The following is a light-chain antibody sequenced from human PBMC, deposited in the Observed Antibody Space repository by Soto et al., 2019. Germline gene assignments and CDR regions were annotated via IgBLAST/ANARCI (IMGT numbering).Light chain of an antibody. CDR3: QQRSNWPIT. Sequence: EIVMTQSPATLSVSPGERATLSCRASQSVSRNLAWYQQQPGQAPRLLIYDASTRATGTPARFSGSGSGTKFTLTISSLEPEDFAVYYCQQRSNWPITFGQGTRLEIK. V-gene: IGKV3-11*01. J-gene: IGKJ5*01. CDR1: QSVSRN. CDR2: DAS.